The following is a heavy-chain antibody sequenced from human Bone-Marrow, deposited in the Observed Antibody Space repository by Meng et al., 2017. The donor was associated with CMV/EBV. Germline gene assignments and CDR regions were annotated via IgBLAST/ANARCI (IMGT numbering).Heavy chain of an antibody. Sequence: GGSLRLSCAASGFTFSAYGMHWVRQAPGKGLEWVSFIRYDGSNKYYADSVKGRFTISRDNSKNTLYLQMNSLRAEDTAVYYCAKDSADSSSWSHHNHDYWGQGPLVTVSS. V-gene: IGHV3-30*02. J-gene: IGHJ4*02. CDR1: GFTFSAYG. CDR3: AKDSADSSSWSHHNHDY. D-gene: IGHD6-13*01. CDR2: IRYDGSNK.